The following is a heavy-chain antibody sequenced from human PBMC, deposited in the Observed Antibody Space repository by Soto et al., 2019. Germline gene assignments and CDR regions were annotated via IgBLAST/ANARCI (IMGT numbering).Heavy chain of an antibody. Sequence: PGGSLRLSCAASGFTFSSYAMHWVRQAPGKGLEWVAVISYDGSNKYYADSVKGRFTISRDNSKNTLYLQMNSLRAEDTAVYYCARDMRWSYYYYGMDVWGQGTTVTVSS. CDR1: GFTFSSYA. CDR2: ISYDGSNK. CDR3: ARDMRWSYYYYGMDV. V-gene: IGHV3-30-3*01. D-gene: IGHD2-15*01. J-gene: IGHJ6*02.